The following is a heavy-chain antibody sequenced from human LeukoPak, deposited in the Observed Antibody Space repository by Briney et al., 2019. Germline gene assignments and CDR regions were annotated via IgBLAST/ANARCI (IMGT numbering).Heavy chain of an antibody. D-gene: IGHD3-10*01. Sequence: PGGSLRLSCAASGFTVSSNYMSWVRQAPGKGPEWVSVIYSGGSTYYADSVKGRFTISRDNSKNTLYLQMNSLRAEDTAVYYCARDDGSGSYYKGALDYWGQGTLVTVSS. V-gene: IGHV3-53*01. J-gene: IGHJ4*02. CDR1: GFTVSSNY. CDR3: ARDDGSGSYYKGALDY. CDR2: IYSGGST.